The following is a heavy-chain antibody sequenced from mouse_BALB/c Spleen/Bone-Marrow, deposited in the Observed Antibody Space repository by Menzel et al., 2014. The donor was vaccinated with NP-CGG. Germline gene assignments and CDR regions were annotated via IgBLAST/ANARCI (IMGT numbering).Heavy chain of an antibody. Sequence: VKLMESGAELVEPGASVKLSCKASGYTFTEYIIHWVKQRSGQGLEWIGWFYPGSGSIKYNEKFKDKATLTADKSSSTACMELSRLTSEDSAVYFCARHEKANYGNYAMDYWGQGTSVTVSS. CDR1: GYTFTEYI. CDR2: FYPGSGSI. D-gene: IGHD1-1*01. CDR3: ARHEKANYGNYAMDY. J-gene: IGHJ4*01. V-gene: IGHV1-62-2*01.